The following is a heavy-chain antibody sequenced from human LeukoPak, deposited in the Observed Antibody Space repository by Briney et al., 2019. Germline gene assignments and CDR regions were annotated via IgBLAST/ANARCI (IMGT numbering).Heavy chain of an antibody. CDR2: INSNGDDT. V-gene: IGHV3-64*01. Sequence: GGSLRLSCAASGFTFSSYSMHWVRQAPGKGLEYVSAINSNGDDTYYANSVKGRFTISRDNSKNTLYLHVGSLRADDMAVYYCARDRTMIRGIIPNAFDIWGQGTMVTVSS. CDR3: ARDRTMIRGIIPNAFDI. J-gene: IGHJ3*02. D-gene: IGHD3-10*01. CDR1: GFTFSSYS.